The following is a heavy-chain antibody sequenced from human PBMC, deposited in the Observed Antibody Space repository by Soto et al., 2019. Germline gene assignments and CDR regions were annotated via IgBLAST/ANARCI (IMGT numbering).Heavy chain of an antibody. CDR2: IMPGSSHI. D-gene: IGHD1-26*01. V-gene: IGHV3-48*01. CDR3: AIAKVGSNSVHVFDI. CDR1: GFTFSIYS. Sequence: EVQLVESGGGLVQPGGSLRLTCAASGFTFSIYSMNWVRQAPGKGLEWVSYIMPGSSHIFYADSVKGRFTISRDNAKNSLYLQMNSLRAEDTAMYYCAIAKVGSNSVHVFDIWGQGTMVTVSS. J-gene: IGHJ3*02.